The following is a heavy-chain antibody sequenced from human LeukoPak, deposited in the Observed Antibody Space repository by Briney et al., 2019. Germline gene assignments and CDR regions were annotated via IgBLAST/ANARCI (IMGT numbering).Heavy chain of an antibody. CDR2: IYHSGTT. Sequence: TSETLSLTCAVSSGSISSDIWWSWVRPPPGKGLEWIGEIYHSGTTTYNPSLTSRVTISVDTSKNQFSLKLSSVTAADTAVYYCARRGYYYYYMDVWGKGTTVTVSS. V-gene: IGHV4-4*02. J-gene: IGHJ6*03. CDR3: ARRGYYYYYMDV. D-gene: IGHD3-10*01. CDR1: SGSISSDIW.